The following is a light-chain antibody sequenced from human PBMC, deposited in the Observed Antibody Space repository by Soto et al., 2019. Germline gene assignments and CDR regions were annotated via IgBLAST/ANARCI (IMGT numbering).Light chain of an antibody. V-gene: IGLV1-47*01. Sequence: QSVLTQPPSASGTPGQRVTISCSGSSSNIGSHYVYWYQHLPGTAPKLLIYRNNQRPSGVPDRFSGSKSGTSASLAISGLRSEDEADYYCAAWDDSLSGQGVFGGGTKLTVL. J-gene: IGLJ3*02. CDR3: AAWDDSLSGQGV. CDR1: SSNIGSHY. CDR2: RNN.